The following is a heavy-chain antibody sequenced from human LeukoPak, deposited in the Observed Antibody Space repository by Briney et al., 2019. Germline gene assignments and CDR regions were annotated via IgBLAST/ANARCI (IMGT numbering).Heavy chain of an antibody. CDR3: ARDPLPRGYSGYDGSRNWFDP. Sequence: ASVKVSCKASGYTFTSYGISWVRQAPGQWLEWMGWISAYNGNTNYAQKLQGRVTMTTDTSTSTAYMELRSLRSDDTAVYYCARDPLPRGYSGYDGSRNWFDPWGQGTLVTVSS. V-gene: IGHV1-18*01. D-gene: IGHD5-12*01. CDR2: ISAYNGNT. CDR1: GYTFTSYG. J-gene: IGHJ5*02.